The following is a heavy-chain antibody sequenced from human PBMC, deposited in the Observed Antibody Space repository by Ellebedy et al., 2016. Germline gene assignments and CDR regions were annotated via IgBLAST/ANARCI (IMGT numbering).Heavy chain of an antibody. CDR3: AREVRGGTAILGY. D-gene: IGHD2-21*02. CDR2: MNPNSGNT. Sequence: ASVKVSCXASGYTFTSYDINWVRQATGQGLEWMGWMNPNSGNTGYAQKFQGRVTMTRDTSTSTVYMELSSLRSEDTAVYYCAREVRGGTAILGYWGQGTLVTVSS. J-gene: IGHJ4*02. V-gene: IGHV1-8*01. CDR1: GYTFTSYD.